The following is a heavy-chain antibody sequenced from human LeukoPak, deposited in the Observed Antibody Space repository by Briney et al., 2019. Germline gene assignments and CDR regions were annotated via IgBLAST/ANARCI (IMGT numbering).Heavy chain of an antibody. CDR2: ISWNSGSI. Sequence: GGSLRLSCAASGFTFDDYAMHWVRHAPGKGLEWGSGISWNSGSIGYADSVKGRFTISRDNAKNSLYLQMNSLRAEDTALYYCAKDIKAARPDAFDIWGQGTMVTVSS. CDR3: AKDIKAARPDAFDI. CDR1: GFTFDDYA. J-gene: IGHJ3*02. D-gene: IGHD6-6*01. V-gene: IGHV3-9*01.